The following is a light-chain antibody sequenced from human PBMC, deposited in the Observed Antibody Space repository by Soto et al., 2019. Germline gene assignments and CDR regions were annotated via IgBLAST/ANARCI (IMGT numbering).Light chain of an antibody. CDR1: SSDVGGYNY. CDR3: SSYAGSNKLV. CDR2: EVS. Sequence: QSVLPQPPSASGSPGQSVTISCTGTSSDVGGYNYVSWYQQHPGKAPKLMIYEVSKRPSGVPDRFSGSKSGNTASLTVSGLQAEYEADYYWSSYAGSNKLVFGGGTQLTVL. J-gene: IGLJ2*01. V-gene: IGLV2-8*01.